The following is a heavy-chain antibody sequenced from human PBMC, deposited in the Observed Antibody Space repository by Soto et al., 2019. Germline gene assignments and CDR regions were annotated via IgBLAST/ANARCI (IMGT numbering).Heavy chain of an antibody. CDR3: ATGPPNYDILTGYHY. J-gene: IGHJ4*02. D-gene: IGHD3-9*01. V-gene: IGHV1-24*01. CDR2: FDPEDGET. CDR1: GYTLTELS. Sequence: ASVKVSCKVSGYTLTELSMHWVRQAPGKGLEWMGGFDPEDGETIYAQKFQGRVTMTEDTSTDTAYMELSSLRSEDTAVYYCATGPPNYDILTGYHYWGQGTLVTVSS.